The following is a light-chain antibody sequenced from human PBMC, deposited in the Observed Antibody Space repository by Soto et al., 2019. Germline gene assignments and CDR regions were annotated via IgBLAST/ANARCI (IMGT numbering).Light chain of an antibody. CDR2: EVS. CDR3: SSYAASNNLGV. J-gene: IGLJ2*01. CDR1: SSDVGGYNY. V-gene: IGLV2-8*01. Sequence: QSALTQPPSAAGSPGQSVTISCIGTSSDVGGYNYVSWYQQHPGKAPKLMIYEVSKRPSVVPDRFSGSKSGNTASLTVSGLQAEDEAEYYCSSYAASNNLGVFGGGTKLTVL.